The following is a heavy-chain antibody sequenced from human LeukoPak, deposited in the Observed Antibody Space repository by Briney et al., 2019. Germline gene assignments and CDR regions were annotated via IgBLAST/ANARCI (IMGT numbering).Heavy chain of an antibody. CDR3: ATYRPVWGIDY. CDR2: IYYSGST. CDR1: GDSVSSGTYY. J-gene: IGHJ4*02. V-gene: IGHV4-39*01. Sequence: SETLSLTCTASGDSVSSGTYYWAWIRQPPGKGLEWIGSIYYSGSTYYNPSLKSRVTISVDTSKNQFSLRLSSVTAADTAVYYCATYRPVWGIDYWGQGTLVTVSS. D-gene: IGHD3-16*01.